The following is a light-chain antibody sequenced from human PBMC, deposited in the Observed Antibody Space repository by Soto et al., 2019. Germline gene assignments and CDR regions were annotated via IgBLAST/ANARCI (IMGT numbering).Light chain of an antibody. CDR3: SAWDDSLNGVM. CDR1: SSDVGGYNY. J-gene: IGLJ3*02. V-gene: IGLV2-8*01. CDR2: EVT. Sequence: QSALTQPPSASGSPGQSVTISCTGISSDVGGYNYVSWYQQHPGKAPKLMIYEVTKRPSGVPDRFSGSKSGNTASLAISGLQSEDEADYYCSAWDDSLNGVMFGGGTKLTVL.